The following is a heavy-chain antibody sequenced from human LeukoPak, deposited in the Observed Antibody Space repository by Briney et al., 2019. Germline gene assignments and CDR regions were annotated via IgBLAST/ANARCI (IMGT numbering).Heavy chain of an antibody. V-gene: IGHV3-21*01. J-gene: IGHJ4*02. CDR2: ISSSSSYI. CDR3: AREPSITMVRGVDFDY. CDR1: GFTFSSYS. Sequence: GGSLRLSCAASGFTFSSYSMNWVRQAPGKGLEWVSSISSSSSYIYYADSVKGRFTISRDNAKNSLYLQMNSLRAEDTAVYYCAREPSITMVRGVDFDYWGQGTLVTVSS. D-gene: IGHD3-10*01.